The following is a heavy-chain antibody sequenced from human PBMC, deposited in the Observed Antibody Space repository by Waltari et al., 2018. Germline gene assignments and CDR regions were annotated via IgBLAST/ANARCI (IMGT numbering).Heavy chain of an antibody. Sequence: EVQLVESGGALVQPGGSLRLSCAASGFTFSLYWMTWVRQAPGKGLEWVASIKPDGSDQYYVDSVKGRFTISRDNDKNSLFLQMNSLRAEDTAVYYCATRPAAVIDMDVWGKGTTVTISS. CDR2: IKPDGSDQ. D-gene: IGHD3-22*01. J-gene: IGHJ6*03. V-gene: IGHV3-7*01. CDR1: GFTFSLYW. CDR3: ATRPAAVIDMDV.